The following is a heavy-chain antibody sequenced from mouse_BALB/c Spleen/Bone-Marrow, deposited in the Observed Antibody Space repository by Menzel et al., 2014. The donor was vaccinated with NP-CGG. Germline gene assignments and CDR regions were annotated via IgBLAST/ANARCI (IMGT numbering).Heavy chain of an antibody. D-gene: IGHD2-4*01. V-gene: IGHV5-9-3*01. CDR1: GFTFXSHA. CDR2: ISSGGSYT. J-gene: IGHJ2*01. CDR3: ARHGITRLLDY. Sequence: EVKVVESGGGLVKPGGSLKLSCAASGFTFXSHAMSWVRQTPEKRLEWVATISSGGSYTYYPDSVKGRFTISRDNAKNTLYLQMSSLRSEDTAMYYCARHGITRLLDYWGQGTTLTVSS.